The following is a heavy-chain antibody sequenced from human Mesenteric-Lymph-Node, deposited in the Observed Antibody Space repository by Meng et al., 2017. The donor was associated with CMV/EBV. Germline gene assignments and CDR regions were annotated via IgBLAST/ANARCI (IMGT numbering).Heavy chain of an antibody. CDR1: GYTFIAYY. V-gene: IGHV1-2*02. CDR2: IQPNTGGT. CDR3: ARDPLEDADDVYNYYGMDV. Sequence: ASAKVSCKASGYTFIAYYMHWLRQPPGQGLEWMGYIQPNTGGTRYTQKFQGRLILTRDTSTSTAYMELRGLTSDDTALYYCARDPLEDADDVYNYYGMDVWGPGTMVTVSS. D-gene: IGHD1-1*01. J-gene: IGHJ6*02.